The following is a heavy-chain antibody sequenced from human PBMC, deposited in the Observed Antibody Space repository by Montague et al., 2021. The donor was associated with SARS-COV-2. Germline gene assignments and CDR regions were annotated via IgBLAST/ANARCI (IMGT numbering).Heavy chain of an antibody. CDR3: ARGIFTIPFIPAHYYMDV. V-gene: IGHV4-59*01. CDR2: IYYSGST. CDR1: GGSISSYY. Sequence: SETLSLTCTVSGGSISSYYWSWIRQPPGKGLEWIGYIYYSGSTSYNPSPKSRVTISVDTSKNQFSLKLSSVTAADTAVYYCARGIFTIPFIPAHYYMDVWGKGTTATVSS. J-gene: IGHJ6*03. D-gene: IGHD3-3*01.